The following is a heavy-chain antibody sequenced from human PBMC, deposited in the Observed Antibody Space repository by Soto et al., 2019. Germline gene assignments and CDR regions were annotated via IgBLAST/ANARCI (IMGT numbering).Heavy chain of an antibody. Sequence: QLQLQESGPGLVKPSETLSLTCTVSGGSISSRSYYWGWIRQPPGKGLEWIGSIYYSGSTYYNPSLKDRVTISVDTSKNQFSLKLSSVTAADTAVYYCARHSGGSYYIWFDPWGQGTLVTVSS. CDR3: ARHSGGSYYIWFDP. V-gene: IGHV4-39*01. D-gene: IGHD1-26*01. CDR2: IYYSGST. CDR1: GGSISSRSYY. J-gene: IGHJ5*02.